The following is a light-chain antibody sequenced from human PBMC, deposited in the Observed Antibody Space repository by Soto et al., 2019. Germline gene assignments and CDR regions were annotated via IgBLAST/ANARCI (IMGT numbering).Light chain of an antibody. CDR1: QSVSSSY. J-gene: IGKJ2*01. CDR2: GSS. CDR3: QQYDTSPYT. V-gene: IGKV3-20*01. Sequence: EIVLTQSPGTLSLSPGERATLSCRASQSVSSSYFAWYQQKPGQAPSLLIYGSSSRATGIPDRFSGSGSGPDFPLTISRLEPEDFAVYHCQQYDTSPYTFGQGTRLEIK.